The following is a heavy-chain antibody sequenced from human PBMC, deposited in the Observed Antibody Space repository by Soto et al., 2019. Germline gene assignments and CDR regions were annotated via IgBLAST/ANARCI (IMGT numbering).Heavy chain of an antibody. Sequence: PSETLSLTCAVYGGSFSGYYWSWIRQPPGKGLEWIGEINHSGSTNYNPSLKSRVTRSVDTSKNQFSLKLSSVTAADTAVYYCARSSAYYDFWSGYYHPQDYWGQGTLVTVSS. V-gene: IGHV4-34*01. CDR1: GGSFSGYY. CDR3: ARSSAYYDFWSGYYHPQDY. D-gene: IGHD3-3*01. CDR2: INHSGST. J-gene: IGHJ4*02.